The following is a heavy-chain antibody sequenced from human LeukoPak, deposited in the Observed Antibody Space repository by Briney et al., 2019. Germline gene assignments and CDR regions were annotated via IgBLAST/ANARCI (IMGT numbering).Heavy chain of an antibody. D-gene: IGHD3-10*01. CDR3: ARRVVRGVIILYNWFDP. J-gene: IGHJ5*02. Sequence: PGGSLRLSCAASGFTFSSFAMSWVRQAPGKGLEWVSAISGSGGTTYYADSVQGRFTISRDSSKNTLSLQMNSLRAEDTAVYYCARRVVRGVIILYNWFDPWGQGTLVTVSS. CDR2: ISGSGGTT. CDR1: GFTFSSFA. V-gene: IGHV3-23*01.